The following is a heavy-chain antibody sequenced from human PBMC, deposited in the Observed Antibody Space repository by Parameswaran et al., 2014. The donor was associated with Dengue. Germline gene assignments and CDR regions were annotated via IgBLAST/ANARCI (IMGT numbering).Heavy chain of an antibody. Sequence: VRQMPGKGLEWMGIINPSGGSTSYAQKFQGRVTMTRDTSTSTVYMELSSLRSEDTAVYYCATGSEFDYWGQGTLVTVSS. V-gene: IGHV1-46*01. D-gene: IGHD1-26*01. CDR2: INPSGGST. CDR3: ATGSEFDY. J-gene: IGHJ4*02.